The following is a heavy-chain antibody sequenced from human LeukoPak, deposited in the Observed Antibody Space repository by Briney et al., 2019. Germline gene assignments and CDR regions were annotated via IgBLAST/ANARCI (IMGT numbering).Heavy chain of an antibody. CDR3: AKDVAANWKEGLDH. V-gene: IGHV3-33*06. D-gene: IGHD1-1*01. J-gene: IGHJ4*02. CDR2: IWYDGSNK. CDR1: GFTFSSYG. Sequence: PGGSLRLSCAASGFTFSSYGIHWVRQAPGKGLEWVAVIWYDGSNKYYTDSVKGRFTISRDNSKNTLYLQMNSLRAEDTAVYYCAKDVAANWKEGLDHWGQGTLVTVSS.